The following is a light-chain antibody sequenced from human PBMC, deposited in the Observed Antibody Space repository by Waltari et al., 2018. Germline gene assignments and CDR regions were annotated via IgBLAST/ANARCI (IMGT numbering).Light chain of an antibody. J-gene: IGKJ4*01. Sequence: EIVLTQSPGTLSLSPGEGATLSCRTSQTIRTTYLAWYQQKPGQAPNLLIYGTFTRAPGIPDRFTGSGSGTDFSLTISSLEPEDFATYYCQQYDISPLTFGGGTKVEIK. CDR3: QQYDISPLT. V-gene: IGKV3-20*01. CDR2: GTF. CDR1: QTIRTTY.